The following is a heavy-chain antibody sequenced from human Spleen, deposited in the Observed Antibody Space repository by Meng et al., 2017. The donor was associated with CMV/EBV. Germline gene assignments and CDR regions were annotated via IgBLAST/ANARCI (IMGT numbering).Heavy chain of an antibody. V-gene: IGHV4-39*07. CDR2: IYYSGST. CDR3: ARDRVIAARAVDMNGMDV. D-gene: IGHD6-6*01. CDR1: GDSISSISYY. J-gene: IGHJ6*02. Sequence: SETLSLTCTVSGDSISSISYYWGWIRQPPGKGLEWIGSIYYSGSTYYNPSLKSRVTISVDTSKNQFSLKLSSVTAADTAVYYCARDRVIAARAVDMNGMDVWDQGTTVTVSS.